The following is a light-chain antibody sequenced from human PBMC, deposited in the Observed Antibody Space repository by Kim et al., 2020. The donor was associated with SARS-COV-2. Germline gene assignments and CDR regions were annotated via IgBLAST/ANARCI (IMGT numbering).Light chain of an antibody. CDR3: NSRDSSGNHVV. CDR1: NLRSYN. CDR2: DKN. Sequence: ALGKTVRITCQGDNLRSYNASWYQQKPGQAPVLVIYDKNNRPSGIPDRFSGSSSGNTASLTITGAQAEDEADYYCNSRDSSGNHVVFGGGTQLTVL. J-gene: IGLJ2*01. V-gene: IGLV3-19*01.